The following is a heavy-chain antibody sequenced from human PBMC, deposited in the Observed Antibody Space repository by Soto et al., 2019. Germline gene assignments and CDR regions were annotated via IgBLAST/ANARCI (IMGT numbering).Heavy chain of an antibody. CDR2: ISSSGDSA. J-gene: IGHJ5*02. CDR1: GFTFGSYA. V-gene: IGHV3-23*01. CDR3: AKSDTALSYGFDP. Sequence: EVQLLESGGDLVQPGGSLRLSCAASGFTFGSYAIIWVRQAPGKGLLWVSTISSSGDSAYYADSVKGRFTVSRDNSMNTLYMQMNSLRAEDTAVYYCAKSDTALSYGFDPWGQGTVVTVSS. D-gene: IGHD5-18*01.